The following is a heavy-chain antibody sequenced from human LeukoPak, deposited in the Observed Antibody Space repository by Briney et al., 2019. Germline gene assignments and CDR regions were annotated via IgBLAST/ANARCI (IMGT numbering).Heavy chain of an antibody. CDR3: ARELRGFLTTDINYFDL. D-gene: IGHD1-1*01. J-gene: IGHJ2*01. V-gene: IGHV4-61*02. Sequence: SETLSLTCTVSGGFISSGSDYWSWIRQPAGKALEWIGRVYTNGSTAYNPSLKSRLSMSIETSQKKFYINLSSVADAGTAVYYSARELRGFLTTDINYFDLWGRGTLVTVSS. CDR2: VYTNGST. CDR1: GGFISSGSDY.